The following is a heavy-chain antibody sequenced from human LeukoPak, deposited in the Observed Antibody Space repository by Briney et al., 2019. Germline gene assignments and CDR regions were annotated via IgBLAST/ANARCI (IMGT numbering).Heavy chain of an antibody. D-gene: IGHD2-15*01. Sequence: PGGSLRLSCAASGFTFSSYAMNWVRQAPGKGLEWVSVISGSGGSTYYADSVKGRFTIARVNSKNPLYLQMNSLRAEDTAVYYCAKDLCSGGSCYSGSDHWGQGTLVTVSS. CDR3: AKDLCSGGSCYSGSDH. CDR1: GFTFSSYA. CDR2: ISGSGGST. V-gene: IGHV3-23*01. J-gene: IGHJ4*02.